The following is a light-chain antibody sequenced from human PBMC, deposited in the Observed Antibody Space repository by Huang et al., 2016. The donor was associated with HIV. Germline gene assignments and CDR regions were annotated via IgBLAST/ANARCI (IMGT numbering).Light chain of an antibody. Sequence: DIVMTQSPLSLPVTPGEPASISCRSSQSLLHSNGYNYLDWYLQKPGQSPQLLIYLGSNRASGVPDRFSGSGSGTDFTLKISRVEAEDVGVYYYMQALQTPPRTFGQGTKVEIK. J-gene: IGKJ1*01. CDR3: MQALQTPPRT. V-gene: IGKV2-28*01. CDR1: QSLLHSNGYNY. CDR2: LGS.